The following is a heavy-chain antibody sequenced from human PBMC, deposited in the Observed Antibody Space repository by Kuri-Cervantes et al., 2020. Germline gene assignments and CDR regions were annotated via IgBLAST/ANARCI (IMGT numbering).Heavy chain of an antibody. J-gene: IGHJ5*02. CDR2: IYTSGST. V-gene: IGHV4-61*02. D-gene: IGHD1-26*01. CDR3: ASFSLIVGASGSGYWFDP. Sequence: SETLSLTCTVSGGSISSGSYYWSWIRQPAGKGLEWIGRIYTSGSTNYNPSLKSRVTISVDKSKNQFSLKLSSVTAADTAVYYCASFSLIVGASGSGYWFDPWGQGTLVTVS. CDR1: GGSISSGSYY.